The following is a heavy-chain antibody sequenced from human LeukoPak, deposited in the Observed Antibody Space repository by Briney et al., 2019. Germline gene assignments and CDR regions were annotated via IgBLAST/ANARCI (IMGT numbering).Heavy chain of an antibody. V-gene: IGHV1-8*03. CDR2: MNPNSGNT. CDR1: GYTFTGYY. Sequence: ASVKVSCKASGYTFTGYYMHWVRQATGQGLEWMGWMNPNSGNTGYAQKFQGRVTITRNTSISTAYMELSSLRSEDTAVYYCARRHRGYGWGGYYYYYMDVWGKGTTVTVSS. D-gene: IGHD5-12*01. J-gene: IGHJ6*03. CDR3: ARRHRGYGWGGYYYYYMDV.